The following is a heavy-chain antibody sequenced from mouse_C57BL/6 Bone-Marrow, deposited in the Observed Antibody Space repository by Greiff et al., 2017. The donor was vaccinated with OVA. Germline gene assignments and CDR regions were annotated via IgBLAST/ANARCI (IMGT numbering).Heavy chain of an antibody. CDR3: TRRYYYGSGVDY. CDR1: GYTFTDYE. V-gene: IGHV1-15*01. CDR2: IDPETGGT. D-gene: IGHD1-1*01. J-gene: IGHJ2*01. Sequence: VKLMESGAELVRPGASVTLSCKASGYTFTDYEMHWVKQTPVHGLEWLGAIDPETGGTAYNQKLKGKAILTADKSSSTAYMELRILTAEDSAFYYSTRRYYYGSGVDYGGQGTTLTVSS.